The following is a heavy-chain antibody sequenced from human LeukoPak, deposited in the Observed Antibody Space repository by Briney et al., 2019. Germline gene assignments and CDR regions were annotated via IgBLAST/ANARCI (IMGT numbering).Heavy chain of an antibody. CDR1: GGSISSSSYY. D-gene: IGHD3-3*01. J-gene: IGHJ4*02. CDR2: IYYSGST. Sequence: PSETLSLTCTVSGGSISSSSYYWGWIRQPPGKGLEWIGSIYYSGSTYYNPSLKSRVTISVDTSKNQFSLKLSSVTAADTAVYYCARGYDSWSGYCFDYWGQGTLVTVSS. V-gene: IGHV4-39*01. CDR3: ARGYDSWSGYCFDY.